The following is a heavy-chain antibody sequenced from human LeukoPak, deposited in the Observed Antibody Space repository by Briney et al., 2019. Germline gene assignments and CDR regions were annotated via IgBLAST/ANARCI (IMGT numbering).Heavy chain of an antibody. V-gene: IGHV4-59*01. CDR2: IYYSGST. Sequence: SETLSLTCTVSGGSISSYYWSWIRQPPGKGLEWIGYIYYSGSTNYNPSLKSRVTISVGTSKNQFSLKLSSATAADTAVYYCARHSSSWWRFDYWGQGTLVTVSS. CDR1: GGSISSYY. J-gene: IGHJ4*02. CDR3: ARHSSSWWRFDY. D-gene: IGHD6-13*01.